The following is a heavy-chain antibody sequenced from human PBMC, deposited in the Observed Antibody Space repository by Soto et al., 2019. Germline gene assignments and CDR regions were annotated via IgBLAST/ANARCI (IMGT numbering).Heavy chain of an antibody. J-gene: IGHJ5*02. CDR2: IYATGTT. CDR3: VRDGTKTLRDWFDP. D-gene: IGHD1-1*01. CDR1: GASISGFY. V-gene: IGHV4-4*07. Sequence: SETLSLTCTVSGASISGFYWSWIRKSAGKGLERIGRIYATGTTDYNPSLKSRVMMSVDTSKKQFSLKLRSVTAADTAVYYCVRDGTKTLRDWFDPWGQGISVTVSS.